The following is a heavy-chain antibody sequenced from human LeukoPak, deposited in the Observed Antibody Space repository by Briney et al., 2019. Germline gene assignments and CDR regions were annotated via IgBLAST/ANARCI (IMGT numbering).Heavy chain of an antibody. Sequence: GGSLRLSCAASGFTFSSYWMSWVRQAPGKGLEWVANIKQDGSEKYYVDSVKGRFTISRDNAKNSLYLQMNSLRAEDTAVYYCARDVNRKGPAATSQDYWGQGTLVTVSS. CDR1: GFTFSSYW. J-gene: IGHJ4*02. CDR2: IKQDGSEK. D-gene: IGHD2-15*01. CDR3: ARDVNRKGPAATSQDY. V-gene: IGHV3-7*01.